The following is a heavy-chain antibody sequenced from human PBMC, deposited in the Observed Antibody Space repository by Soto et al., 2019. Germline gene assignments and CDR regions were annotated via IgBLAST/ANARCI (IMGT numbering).Heavy chain of an antibody. Sequence: SETLSLTCAVYGGSFSGYYWSWIRQRPGKGLEWIGEINHSGSTSYNPSLKSRVTISVDTSKNQFSLKLSSVTAADTAVYYCATLTGKPYYYYGMDVWGQGTTVTVSS. CDR3: ATLTGKPYYYYGMDV. D-gene: IGHD1-20*01. CDR1: GGSFSGYY. CDR2: INHSGST. V-gene: IGHV4-34*01. J-gene: IGHJ6*02.